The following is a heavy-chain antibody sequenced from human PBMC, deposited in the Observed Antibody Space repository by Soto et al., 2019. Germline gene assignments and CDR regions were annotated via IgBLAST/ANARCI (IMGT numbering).Heavy chain of an antibody. V-gene: IGHV4-34*01. D-gene: IGHD2-2*01. Sequence: PSETLSLTCAVYGGSFSGYYWSWIRQPPGKGLEWIGEINHSGSTNYNPSLKSRVTISVDTSKNQFSLKLSSVTAADTAVYYCARVYCSSTSCRGMDVWGQGTTVTVSS. CDR3: ARVYCSSTSCRGMDV. CDR2: INHSGST. J-gene: IGHJ6*02. CDR1: GGSFSGYY.